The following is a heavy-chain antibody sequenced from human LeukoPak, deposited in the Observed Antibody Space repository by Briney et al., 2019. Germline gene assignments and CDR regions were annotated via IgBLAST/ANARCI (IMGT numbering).Heavy chain of an antibody. CDR2: ITSSSSYA. V-gene: IGHV3-21*01. J-gene: IGHJ6*03. Sequence: GGSLRLSCEASGLTFSTYNMNWVRQAPGKRLEWVSSITSSSSYAFYADSVKGRFTISRDNAKSSLYLQMNNLRAEDTAVYYCARDPYSGHYGNDYYYYMDVWGKGTTVTISS. CDR3: ARDPYSGHYGNDYYYYMDV. CDR1: GLTFSTYN. D-gene: IGHD5-12*01.